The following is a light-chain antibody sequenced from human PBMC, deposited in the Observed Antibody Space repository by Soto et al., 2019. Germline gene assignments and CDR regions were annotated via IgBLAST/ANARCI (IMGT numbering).Light chain of an antibody. V-gene: IGLV2-23*02. CDR1: SSDVGSYNL. CDR3: CSYATTTAM. J-gene: IGLJ3*02. Sequence: QSALTQPASVSGSPGQSITISCTGTSSDVGSYNLVSWYQQHPGKAPKLIIYEVTKRPSGISNRFSGSKSGNTASLTISGLQAEDEADYFCCSYATTTAMFGGGTKVTV. CDR2: EVT.